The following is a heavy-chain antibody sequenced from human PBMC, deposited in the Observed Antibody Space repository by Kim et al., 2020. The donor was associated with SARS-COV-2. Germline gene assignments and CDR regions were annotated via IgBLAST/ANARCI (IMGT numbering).Heavy chain of an antibody. Sequence: GGSLRLSCAASGFTFSSYGMHWVRQAPGKGLEWVVVIWYDGSKEYYADSVKGRFTISRDDSKNTLYLQMNSLRAEDTAVYYCARYGSNHDMDVWGQGTTVTVSS. D-gene: IGHD3-10*01. V-gene: IGHV3-33*01. CDR3: ARYGSNHDMDV. CDR1: GFTFSSYG. CDR2: IWYDGSKE. J-gene: IGHJ6*02.